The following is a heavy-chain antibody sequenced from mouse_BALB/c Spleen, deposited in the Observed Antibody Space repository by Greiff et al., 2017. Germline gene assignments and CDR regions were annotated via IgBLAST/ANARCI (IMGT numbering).Heavy chain of an antibody. CDR1: GFTFSSFG. Sequence: EVHLVESGGGLVQPGGSRKLSCAASGFTFSSFGMHWVRQAPEKGLEWVAYISSGSSTIYYADTVKGRFTISRDNPKNTLFLQMTSLRSEDTAMYYGARGHYITTATVDYFDYWGQGTTLTVSS. V-gene: IGHV5-17*02. CDR2: ISSGSSTI. CDR3: ARGHYITTATVDYFDY. D-gene: IGHD1-2*01. J-gene: IGHJ2*01.